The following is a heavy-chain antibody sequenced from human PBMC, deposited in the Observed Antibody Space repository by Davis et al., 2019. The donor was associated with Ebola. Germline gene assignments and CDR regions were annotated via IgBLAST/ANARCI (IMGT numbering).Heavy chain of an antibody. CDR3: ARQGQWLDYYFDY. CDR1: GYSFTTSW. V-gene: IGHV5-10-1*01. Sequence: GESLKISCKGSGYSFTTSWISWVRQMPGKGLEWMGRIDPSDSDTNYSPSFQGRVTISADKSITTAYLQWSSLKASDTAMYYCARQGQWLDYYFDYWGQGTLVTVSS. J-gene: IGHJ4*02. CDR2: IDPSDSDT. D-gene: IGHD6-19*01.